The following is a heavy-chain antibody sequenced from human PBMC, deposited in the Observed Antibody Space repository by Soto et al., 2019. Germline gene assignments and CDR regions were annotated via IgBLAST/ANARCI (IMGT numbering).Heavy chain of an antibody. CDR1: GVSLTSGNW. Sequence: SETLSLTCAVSGVSLTSGNWWTWVRQSPQRGLEYIGEIFHDGTANYYPSFERRVAMSVDTSRNQFSLKLTSVTAADTAVYFCSRLVYDTRLNYMYFDFWGPGTLVTVSS. CDR2: IFHDGTA. J-gene: IGHJ4*02. CDR3: SRLVYDTRLNYMYFDF. D-gene: IGHD3-10*01. V-gene: IGHV4-4*02.